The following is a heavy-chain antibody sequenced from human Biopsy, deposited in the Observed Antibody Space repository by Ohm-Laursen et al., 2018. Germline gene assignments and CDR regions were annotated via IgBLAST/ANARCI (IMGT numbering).Heavy chain of an antibody. CDR3: ARDYDTSGYYYVS. CDR1: GGSISNNNYY. V-gene: IGHV4-39*01. Sequence: TLSLTCTVSGGSISNNNYYWGWIRQPPGKGLEWIGSIFYRGSTHYKPSLKSRVNISVGTSKNQFSLKLNSVTAADTAVYYCARDYDTSGYYYVSWGQGTLLTVSS. CDR2: IFYRGST. J-gene: IGHJ5*02. D-gene: IGHD3-22*01.